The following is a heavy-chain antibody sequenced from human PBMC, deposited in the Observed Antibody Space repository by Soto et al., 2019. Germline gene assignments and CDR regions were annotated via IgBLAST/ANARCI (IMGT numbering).Heavy chain of an antibody. Sequence: PSETLSLTCTVSGGSXXXXSYYWGWIRQPPGKGLEWIGSIYYSGSTYYNPSLKSRVTISVDTSRNQFSLKLSSVTAADTAVDYCARQGDYREWNYYDYYGMGVWGQWTTVTVSS. CDR2: IYYSGST. J-gene: IGHJ6*02. V-gene: IGHV4-39*01. CDR3: ARQGDYREWNYYDYYGMGV. CDR1: GGSXXXXSYY. D-gene: IGHD4-4*01.